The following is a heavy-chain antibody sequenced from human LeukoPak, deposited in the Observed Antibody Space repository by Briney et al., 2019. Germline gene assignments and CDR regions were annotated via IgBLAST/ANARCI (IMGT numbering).Heavy chain of an antibody. Sequence: SETLSLTCTVSGYSISSGTYYWGWIRQPPGKWLEWIGSIYYTGSTYYNPSLKSRVTISVHTSENQFSLKLNSVAAADTAVYYCARHELVSASWFDPWGQGTLVTVSS. V-gene: IGHV4-39*01. CDR2: IYYTGST. CDR1: GYSISSGTYY. D-gene: IGHD2-21*02. CDR3: ARHELVSASWFDP. J-gene: IGHJ5*02.